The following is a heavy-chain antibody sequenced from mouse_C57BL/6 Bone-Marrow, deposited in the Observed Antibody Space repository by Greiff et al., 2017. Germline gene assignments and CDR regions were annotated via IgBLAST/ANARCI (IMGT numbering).Heavy chain of an antibody. CDR2: INPSTGGT. D-gene: IGHD1-1*01. J-gene: IGHJ4*01. Sequence: EVQLQESGPELVKPGASVKISCKASGYSFTGYYMNWVKQSPEQSLEWIGEINPSTGGTTYNQKFKAKATLTVDKSSSTADMQLKSLTSEDSAVYYCARFYYYGFDAMDYWGQGTSVTVSS. CDR1: GYSFTGYY. CDR3: ARFYYYGFDAMDY. V-gene: IGHV1-42*01.